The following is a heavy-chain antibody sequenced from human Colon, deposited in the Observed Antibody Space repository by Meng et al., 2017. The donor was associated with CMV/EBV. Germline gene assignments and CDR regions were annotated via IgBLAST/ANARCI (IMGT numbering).Heavy chain of an antibody. CDR3: TSPLSSIWYDS. D-gene: IGHD6-13*01. CDR1: GDTFSGFN. J-gene: IGHJ5*01. Sequence: SCKASGDTFSGFNIQWVRQVPGQGHEWMGWINVDSGVTNYAQKFLGRVTMTRDTSITTAYMELSSLRSDDTAVYYCTSPLSSIWYDSWGQGTLVTVSS. V-gene: IGHV1-2*02. CDR2: INVDSGVT.